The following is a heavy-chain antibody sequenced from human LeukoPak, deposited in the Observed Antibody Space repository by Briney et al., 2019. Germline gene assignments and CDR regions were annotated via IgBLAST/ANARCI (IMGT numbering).Heavy chain of an antibody. V-gene: IGHV3-9*01. CDR2: ISWNSGSI. J-gene: IGHJ6*03. CDR1: GFTFDDYA. D-gene: IGHD6-19*01. Sequence: GGSLRLSCAASGFTFDDYAMHWVRQAPGKGLEWVSGISWNSGSIGYADSVKGRFTISRDNAKNSLYLQMNSLRAEDTALYYCAKEGRAVAADGWYYYYMDVWGEGTTVTISS. CDR3: AKEGRAVAADGWYYYYMDV.